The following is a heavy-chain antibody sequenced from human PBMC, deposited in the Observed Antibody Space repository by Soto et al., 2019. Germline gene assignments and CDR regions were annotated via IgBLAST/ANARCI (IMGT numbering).Heavy chain of an antibody. CDR2: IYYSGST. V-gene: IGHV4-59*08. CDR1: GGSISSYF. J-gene: IGHJ4*02. D-gene: IGHD5-12*01. CDR3: ARHRENGYSGYDQHYFDY. Sequence: SKTLSLTCTVSGGSISSYFWSWIRQPPGKGLEWVGYIYYSGSTNYNPSLKSRVTISVDTSKNQFSLKLSSVTAADTAVYYCARHRENGYSGYDQHYFDYWGQGTLVTVSS.